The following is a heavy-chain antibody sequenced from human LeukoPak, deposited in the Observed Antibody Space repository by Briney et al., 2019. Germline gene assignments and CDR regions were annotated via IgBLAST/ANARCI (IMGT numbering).Heavy chain of an antibody. Sequence: GGSLRLSCAASGFTFSDYYTSWIRQAPGKGLEWVSYISSCGSTIYYADSVKGRFTTSRDYAKNSLYLQMNSLRAEDTAVYYCALNAIPEPPDYWGQGTLVTVSS. CDR1: GFTFSDYY. CDR2: ISSCGSTI. J-gene: IGHJ4*02. V-gene: IGHV3-11*01. D-gene: IGHD2-8*01. CDR3: ALNAIPEPPDY.